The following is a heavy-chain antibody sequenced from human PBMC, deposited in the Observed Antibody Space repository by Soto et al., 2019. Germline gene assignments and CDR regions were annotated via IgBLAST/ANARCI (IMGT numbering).Heavy chain of an antibody. V-gene: IGHV3-74*01. J-gene: IGHJ4*02. CDR2: INSDGSST. CDR3: ARGVTGNSHLEY. CDR1: GLTFSTSW. D-gene: IGHD6-19*01. Sequence: GGSLRLSCAASGLTFSTSWMHWVRQAPGKGLVWVSRINSDGSSTTYADSVKGRFTVSRDNAKNTLYLQMNSLRAEDTAVYYCARGVTGNSHLEYWGQGTLVTVSS.